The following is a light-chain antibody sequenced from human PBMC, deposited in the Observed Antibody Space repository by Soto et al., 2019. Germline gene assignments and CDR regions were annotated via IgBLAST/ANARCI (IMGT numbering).Light chain of an antibody. CDR1: SSDVGGYKY. CDR3: CSYAGSYTVV. J-gene: IGLJ3*02. V-gene: IGLV2-11*01. CDR2: DVT. Sequence: QSALTQPRSVSGSPGQSVAISCSGTSSDVGGYKYVSWYQQHPGKAPKLMIYDVTERPSGVPDRFSGSKSGNTASLTISGLQAEDEADYYCCSYAGSYTVVFGGGTKLTVL.